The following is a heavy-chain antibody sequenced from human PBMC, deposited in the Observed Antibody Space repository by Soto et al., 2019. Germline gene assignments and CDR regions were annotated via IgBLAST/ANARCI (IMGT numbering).Heavy chain of an antibody. CDR1: GGSFSGYY. J-gene: IGHJ6*03. CDR2: INHSGST. CDR3: ARGIVVATIEEIPPGRLGHYYMDV. V-gene: IGHV4-34*01. Sequence: SETLSLTCAVYGGSFSGYYWSWIRQPPGKGLEWIGEINHSGSTNYNPSLKSRVTISVDTSKNQFSLKLSSVTAADTAVYYCARGIVVATIEEIPPGRLGHYYMDVWGKGTTVTVSS. D-gene: IGHD5-12*01.